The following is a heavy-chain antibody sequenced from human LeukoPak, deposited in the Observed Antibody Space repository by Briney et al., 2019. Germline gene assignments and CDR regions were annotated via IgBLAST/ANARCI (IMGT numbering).Heavy chain of an antibody. CDR1: GASIISSSYY. CDR2: IYYSGST. J-gene: IGHJ4*02. Sequence: SETLSLTCTVSGASIISSSYYWGWIRQPPGKGLEWIGSIYYSGSTYYNPSLKSRFTISVDTSKNQFSLKLSSVTAADTAVYYCARQVYYYDSNGYEHFDYWGQGTLVTVSS. CDR3: ARQVYYYDSNGYEHFDY. D-gene: IGHD3-22*01. V-gene: IGHV4-39*01.